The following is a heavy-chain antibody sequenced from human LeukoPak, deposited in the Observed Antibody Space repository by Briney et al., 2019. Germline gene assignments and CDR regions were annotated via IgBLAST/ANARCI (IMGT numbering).Heavy chain of an antibody. CDR1: GGSISSSGYY. V-gene: IGHV4-31*03. J-gene: IGHJ4*02. Sequence: TSSETLSLTCTVSGGSISSSGYYWSWIRQHPGKGLEWIGYIYYSGRTYYNPSLKSRVTISVDTSKNQFSLKVSSVTAADTAVYYCARVRMMATTFDYWGQGTLVTVSS. CDR2: IYYSGRT. CDR3: ARVRMMATTFDY. D-gene: IGHD5-24*01.